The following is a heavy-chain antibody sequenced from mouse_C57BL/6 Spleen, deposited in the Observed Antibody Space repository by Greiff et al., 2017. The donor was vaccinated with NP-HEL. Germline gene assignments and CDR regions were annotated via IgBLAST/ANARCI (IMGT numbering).Heavy chain of an antibody. CDR3: ARNYCGRGGDY. CDR2: IDPSDSYT. J-gene: IGHJ2*01. V-gene: IGHV1-69*01. D-gene: IGHD1-1*01. Sequence: QVQLQQPGAELVMPGASVKLSCKASGYTFTSYWMHWVKQRPGQGLEWIGEIDPSDSYTNYNQKFKGKSTLTVDKSSSTAYMQLSSLTSEDSAVYYCARNYCGRGGDYWGQGTTLTVSS. CDR1: GYTFTSYW.